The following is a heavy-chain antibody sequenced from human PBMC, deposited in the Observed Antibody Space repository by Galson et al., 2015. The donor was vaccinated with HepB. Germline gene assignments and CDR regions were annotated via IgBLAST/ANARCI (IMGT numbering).Heavy chain of an antibody. CDR3: TTGASGSALDY. D-gene: IGHD2-15*01. Sequence: SLRLSCAASGFTFSNAWMSWVRQAPGKGLEWVGRIKSKTDGGATDYAAPVKGRFTISRDDSKNTLYLQMNSLKTEDTAVYYCTTGASGSALDYWGQGTLVTVSS. J-gene: IGHJ4*02. CDR1: GFTFSNAW. CDR2: IKSKTDGGAT. V-gene: IGHV3-15*01.